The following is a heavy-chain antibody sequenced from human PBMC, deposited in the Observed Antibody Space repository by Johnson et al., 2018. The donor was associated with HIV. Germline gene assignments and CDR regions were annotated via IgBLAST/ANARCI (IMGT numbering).Heavy chain of an antibody. Sequence: VQLVESGGGLVQPGGSLRLSCAASGFTFSSYWMSWVRQAPGKGLEWVANIKQDGSEKYYVDSVKGRFTISRDNAKNSLYLQMNSLRADDTALYYCARGLAYCGGDCSNAFDIWGQGTMVTVSS. CDR1: GFTFSSYW. D-gene: IGHD2-21*02. J-gene: IGHJ3*02. V-gene: IGHV3-7*05. CDR3: ARGLAYCGGDCSNAFDI. CDR2: IKQDGSEK.